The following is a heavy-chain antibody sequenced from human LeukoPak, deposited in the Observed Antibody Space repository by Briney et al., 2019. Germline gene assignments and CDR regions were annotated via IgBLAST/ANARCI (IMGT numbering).Heavy chain of an antibody. CDR1: GFTFDDYG. Sequence: GGSLRLSCAASGFTFDDYGMSWVRQAPGKGLEWVSGINWNGGSTGYADSVKGRFTISGDNAKNSLYLQMNSLRAEDTAVYYCANIGSSPLGVFDYWGQGTLVTVSS. CDR2: INWNGGST. V-gene: IGHV3-20*04. D-gene: IGHD1-26*01. CDR3: ANIGSSPLGVFDY. J-gene: IGHJ4*02.